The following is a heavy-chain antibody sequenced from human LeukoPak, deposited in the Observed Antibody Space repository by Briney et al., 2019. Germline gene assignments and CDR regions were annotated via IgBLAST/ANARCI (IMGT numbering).Heavy chain of an antibody. V-gene: IGHV3-21*01. CDR3: ARGVEVVAADNNWFDP. D-gene: IGHD2-2*01. CDR2: ISSSSSYI. CDR1: GFTFSSYS. J-gene: IGHJ5*02. Sequence: GGSLRLSCAASGFTFSSYSMNWVRQAPGKGLEWVSSISSSSSYIYYADSVKGRFTISRDNAKNSLYLQMNSLRAEDTAVYYCARGVEVVAADNNWFDPWGQGTLVTVSS.